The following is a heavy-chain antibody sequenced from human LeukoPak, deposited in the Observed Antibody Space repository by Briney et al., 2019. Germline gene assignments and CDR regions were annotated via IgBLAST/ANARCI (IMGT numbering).Heavy chain of an antibody. CDR2: INPNSGGT. CDR3: ARDRGRIAARLRDWFDP. CDR1: GYTFTGYY. Sequence: GASVKVSCKASGYTFTGYYMHWVRQAPGQGLEWMGWINPNSGGTNYAQKFQGWVTMTRDTSISTAYMELSRLRSDDTAVYYCARDRGRIAARLRDWFDPWGQGTLVTVSS. J-gene: IGHJ5*02. D-gene: IGHD6-6*01. V-gene: IGHV1-2*04.